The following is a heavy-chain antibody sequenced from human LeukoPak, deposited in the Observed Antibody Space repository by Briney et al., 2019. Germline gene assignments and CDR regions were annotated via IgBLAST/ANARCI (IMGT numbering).Heavy chain of an antibody. CDR1: GGSFSGYY. V-gene: IGHV4-59*10. CDR2: IYTSGST. D-gene: IGHD4-11*01. J-gene: IGHJ4*02. Sequence: SETLSLTCAVYGGSFSGYYWSWIRQPPGKGLEWIGRIYTSGSTNYNPSLKSRVTMSVDTSKNQFSLKLSSVTAADTAAYYCARDLVTTRDYYFDYWGQGTLVTVSS. CDR3: ARDLVTTRDYYFDY.